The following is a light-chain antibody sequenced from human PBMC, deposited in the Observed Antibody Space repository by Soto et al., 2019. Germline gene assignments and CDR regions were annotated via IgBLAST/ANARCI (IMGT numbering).Light chain of an antibody. Sequence: DIVMTQSPDSLAVSLGERATINCKSSQSVLYSSNNKNYLAWYQQKPGQPPKLLIYLASTRESGVPDRFSGSGSGTAFTLTISSLQAEDVAVYYCQQYYSTPYTFGQGTKLEIK. CDR2: LAS. CDR1: QSVLYSSNNKNY. J-gene: IGKJ2*01. CDR3: QQYYSTPYT. V-gene: IGKV4-1*01.